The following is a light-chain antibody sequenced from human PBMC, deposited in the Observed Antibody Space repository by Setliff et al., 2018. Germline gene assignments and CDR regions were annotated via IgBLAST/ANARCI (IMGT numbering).Light chain of an antibody. V-gene: IGLV2-14*01. Sequence: QSVLTQPASVSGSPGQSITISCTGTTSDVGTYDFVSWYQQHPGKAPKVIIYEVSNRPPGVSSRFSGSKSGNTASLSISGLQAEDEADYYCSSYSSRTTLDVFGTGTKVTVL. CDR3: SSYSSRTTLDV. J-gene: IGLJ1*01. CDR2: EVS. CDR1: TSDVGTYDF.